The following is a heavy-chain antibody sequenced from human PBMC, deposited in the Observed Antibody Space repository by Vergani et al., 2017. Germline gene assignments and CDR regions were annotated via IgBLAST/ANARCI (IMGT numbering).Heavy chain of an antibody. D-gene: IGHD2-21*01. Sequence: EVQLVESGGGIVKPGGSLRLSCVASGFSFRNAWMNWVRRTPGKGLEWVGRIKSTFDRGTTDYAAAVKGRFTISRDDSKNTLFLQMNGLKTEDIGVYYCTTDPRYCGEGSCXWLSDHHYYGMDVWGQGTTVTVSS. CDR3: TTDPRYCGEGSCXWLSDHHYYGMDV. CDR1: GFSFRNAW. J-gene: IGHJ6*02. V-gene: IGHV3-15*07. CDR2: IKSTFDRGTT.